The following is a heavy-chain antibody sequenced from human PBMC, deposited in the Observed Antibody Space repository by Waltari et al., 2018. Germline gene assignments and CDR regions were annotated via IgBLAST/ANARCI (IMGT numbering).Heavy chain of an antibody. J-gene: IGHJ6*02. V-gene: IGHV1-8*02. D-gene: IGHD2-2*01. CDR2: MNPNSGNT. Sequence: QVQLVQSGAEVKKPGASLKVSCKASGYTFTSYDLNSVPQAHGKGLEWMGWMNPNSGNTGYAQKFQGRVTMTRNTSISTAYMELSSLRSEDTAVYYCAREVVPAARVAYGMDVWGQGTTVTVSS. CDR3: AREVVPAARVAYGMDV. CDR1: GYTFTSYD.